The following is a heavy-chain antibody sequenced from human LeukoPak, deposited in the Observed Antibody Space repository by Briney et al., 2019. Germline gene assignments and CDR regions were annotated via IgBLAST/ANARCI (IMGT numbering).Heavy chain of an antibody. V-gene: IGHV1-69*05. D-gene: IGHD2-21*02. CDR2: IIPIFGTA. J-gene: IGHJ3*02. Sequence: SVKVSCKASGGTFSSYAISWVRQAPGQGLERMGGIIPIFGTANYAQKFQGRVTITTDESTSTAYMELSSLRSEDTAVYYCEYCGGDCSSVDAFDIWGQGTMVTVSS. CDR3: EYCGGDCSSVDAFDI. CDR1: GGTFSSYA.